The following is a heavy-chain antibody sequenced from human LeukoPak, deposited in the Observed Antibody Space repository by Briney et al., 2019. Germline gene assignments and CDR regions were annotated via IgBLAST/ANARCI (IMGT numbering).Heavy chain of an antibody. J-gene: IGHJ4*02. V-gene: IGHV3-74*01. CDR1: GFTFSNYW. Sequence: GGSLRLSCAASGFTFSNYWMHRVRQAPGKGLVWVSRINSDGSRTTYADSVKGRFTISRDNAKNTLYLQMNSLRAEDTAVYYCVRDEYGSESYWGQGTLVTVSS. D-gene: IGHD3-10*01. CDR2: INSDGSRT. CDR3: VRDEYGSESY.